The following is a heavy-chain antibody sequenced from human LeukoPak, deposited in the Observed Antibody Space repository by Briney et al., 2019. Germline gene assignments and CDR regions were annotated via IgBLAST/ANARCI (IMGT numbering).Heavy chain of an antibody. D-gene: IGHD1-26*01. Sequence: GSLRLSCAASGFTFSNSWMNWVRQAPGKGLVWVSLIKSDGSTTTYADSVKGRFTISRDNAKNTLYLQMNSLRAEDTAVYYCARGHSGNFYDWGQGTLVTVSS. CDR2: IKSDGSTT. J-gene: IGHJ4*02. V-gene: IGHV3-74*01. CDR1: GFTFSNSW. CDR3: ARGHSGNFYD.